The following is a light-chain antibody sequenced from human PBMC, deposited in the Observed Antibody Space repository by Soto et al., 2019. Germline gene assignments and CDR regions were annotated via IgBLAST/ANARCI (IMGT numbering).Light chain of an antibody. CDR3: QQTYLPLYT. Sequence: DIQMTQSPSSLSASVGDRVTITCRASQNIRSYLNWYQHKAGKAPTLVIFGVSRLQGGVPPRFSGSGSGTHFTLTISSLQPEDFATYYCQQTYLPLYTFGQGTQLEIK. J-gene: IGKJ2*01. CDR1: QNIRSY. V-gene: IGKV1-39*01. CDR2: GVS.